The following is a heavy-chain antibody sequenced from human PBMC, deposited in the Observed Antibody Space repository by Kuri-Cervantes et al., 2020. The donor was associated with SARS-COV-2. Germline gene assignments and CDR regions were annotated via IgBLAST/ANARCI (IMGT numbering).Heavy chain of an antibody. J-gene: IGHJ6*01. D-gene: IGHD5-12*01. V-gene: IGHV3-23*01. CDR3: AKDRGYDHYSGMDV. CDR2: ITGNDDTT. Sequence: GGSLRLSCAASGFSFSNAWMIWVRQAPGKGLDWVSAITGNDDTTHYADSVKGRFTISRDNSKNTLYLQMNNLRGEDTAVYYCAKDRGYDHYSGMDVWGQGTTVTVSS. CDR1: GFSFSNAW.